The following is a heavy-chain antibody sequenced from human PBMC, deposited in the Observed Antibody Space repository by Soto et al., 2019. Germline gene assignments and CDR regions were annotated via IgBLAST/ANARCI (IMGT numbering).Heavy chain of an antibody. CDR2: ISYDGSNK. Sequence: GGSLRLSCAASGFTFSSYAVHWVRQAPGKGLEWVAVISYDGSNKYYADSVKGRFTISRDNSKNTLYLKMNSLRAEDTAVYYCARDRTRYYGSGSVFDYWGQGTLVTVSS. CDR3: ARDRTRYYGSGSVFDY. CDR1: GFTFSSYA. V-gene: IGHV3-30-3*01. D-gene: IGHD3-10*01. J-gene: IGHJ4*02.